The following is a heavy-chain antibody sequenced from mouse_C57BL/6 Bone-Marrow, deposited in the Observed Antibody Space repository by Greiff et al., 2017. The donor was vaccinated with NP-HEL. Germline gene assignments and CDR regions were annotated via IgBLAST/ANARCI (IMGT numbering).Heavy chain of an antibody. CDR2: ISGGGGNT. J-gene: IGHJ2*01. Sequence: EVHLVESGGGLVKPGGSLKLSCAASGFTFSSYTMSWVRQTPEKRLEWVATISGGGGNTYYPDSVKGRFTISRDNAKNTLYLQMSSLRSEDTAWYYCARHLPGDYWGQGTTLTVSS. CDR1: GFTFSSYT. CDR3: ARHLPGDY. V-gene: IGHV5-9*01.